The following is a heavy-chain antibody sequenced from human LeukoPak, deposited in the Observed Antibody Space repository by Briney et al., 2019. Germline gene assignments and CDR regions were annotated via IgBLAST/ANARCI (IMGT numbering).Heavy chain of an antibody. Sequence: SVKVSFKGSGYTFIRYFMHWVGQPPGQGVEWMGWINPNSGNTNYAQKFQGRVTMTRDTSISTAYMELSRLKSDDTAVYYCARPYYYGSGSYLTGFGYWGQGTLVTVSS. CDR2: INPNSGNT. CDR1: GYTFIRYF. V-gene: IGHV1-2*02. CDR3: ARPYYYGSGSYLTGFGY. D-gene: IGHD3-10*01. J-gene: IGHJ4*02.